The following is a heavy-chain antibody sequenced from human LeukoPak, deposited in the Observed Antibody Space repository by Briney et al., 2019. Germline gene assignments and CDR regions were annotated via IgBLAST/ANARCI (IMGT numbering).Heavy chain of an antibody. Sequence: SQTLSLTCTVSGGSISSSSYYWGWIRQPPGKGLEWIGSIYYSGSTYYNPSLKSRVTISVDTSKNQFSLKLSSVTAADTAVYYCARHGKLDWFDPWGQGTLVTVSS. J-gene: IGHJ5*02. CDR1: GGSISSSSYY. CDR3: ARHGKLDWFDP. V-gene: IGHV4-39*01. CDR2: IYYSGST.